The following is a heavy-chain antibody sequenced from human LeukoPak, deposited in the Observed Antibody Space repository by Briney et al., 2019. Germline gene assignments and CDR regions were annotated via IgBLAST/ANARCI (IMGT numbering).Heavy chain of an antibody. CDR1: GFTFSNYW. CDR2: IRKDGSEK. CDR3: ARFQITMVRGVSRYYGMDV. V-gene: IGHV3-7*01. J-gene: IGHJ6*02. Sequence: GGSLRLSCAVSGFTFSNYWMSWVRQAPGKGLEWVANIRKDGSEKYYVDSVKGRFTISRDNAKNSLYLQMNSLRAEDTAVYYCARFQITMVRGVSRYYGMDVWGQGTTVTVSS. D-gene: IGHD3-10*01.